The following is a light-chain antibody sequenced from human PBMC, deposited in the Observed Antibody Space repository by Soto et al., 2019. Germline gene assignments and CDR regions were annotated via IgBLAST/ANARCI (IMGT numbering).Light chain of an antibody. Sequence: EILVPPSPAPPSVSPGQRATLSSRVRQTVSSSYLAWYQQKPGLAPRLLIYGASSRAIDTPDRFSGSGSGTDFTLTISGLEPEDFAVYYCQHFGNSPWTFGQGTKVDIK. J-gene: IGKJ1*01. CDR1: QTVSSSY. CDR2: GAS. V-gene: IGKV3-20*01. CDR3: QHFGNSPWT.